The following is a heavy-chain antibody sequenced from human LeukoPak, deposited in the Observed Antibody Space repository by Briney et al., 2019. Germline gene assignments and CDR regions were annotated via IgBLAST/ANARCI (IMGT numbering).Heavy chain of an antibody. D-gene: IGHD6-13*01. CDR1: GHSFPNYW. CDR2: IYLGDSDT. V-gene: IGHV5-51*01. Sequence: GESLKISCKGSGHSFPNYWIAWVRQVPGKGLEWIGTIYLGDSDTRYSPSFQGQVTLSADKSINTAFLKSRRLKASDTGMYYCARHRSSWSHDAFDIWGQGTMVTVSS. J-gene: IGHJ3*02. CDR3: ARHRSSWSHDAFDI.